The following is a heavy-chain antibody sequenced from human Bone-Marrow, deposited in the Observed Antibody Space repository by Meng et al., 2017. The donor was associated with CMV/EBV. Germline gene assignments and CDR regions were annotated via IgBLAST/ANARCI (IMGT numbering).Heavy chain of an antibody. V-gene: IGHV1-69*04. CDR1: GLPFSSFT. J-gene: IGHJ5*02. Sequence: SVKVSCKGSGLPFSSFTISWVRQAPGQGLEWMGRIIPILGIANYAQKFQGRVTITADKSTSTAYMELSSLRSEDTAVYYCARDQLLSDLEHAPWFDPWGQGTLVTVSS. D-gene: IGHD2-2*01. CDR3: ARDQLLSDLEHAPWFDP. CDR2: IIPILGIA.